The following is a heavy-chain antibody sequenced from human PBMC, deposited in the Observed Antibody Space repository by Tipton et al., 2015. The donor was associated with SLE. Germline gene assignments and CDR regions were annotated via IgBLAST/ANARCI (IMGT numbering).Heavy chain of an antibody. V-gene: IGHV4-38-2*02. CDR1: GFSITSGYF. D-gene: IGHD2-8*02. CDR3: ARSTGYVPGGVFHV. J-gene: IGHJ3*01. Sequence: TLSLTCTVSGFSITSGYFWAWIRQPPGKGLEWIGSIYHTGGRYYNPSLKSRVTISVGTSKKQFSLKLNSVSAADTAVYYWARSTGYVPGGVFHVWGQGTMFTVSS. CDR2: IYHTGGR.